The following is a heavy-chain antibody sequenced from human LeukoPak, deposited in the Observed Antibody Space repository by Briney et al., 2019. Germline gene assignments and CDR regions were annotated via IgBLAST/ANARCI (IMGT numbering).Heavy chain of an antibody. D-gene: IGHD4-23*01. CDR2: IIPIFGTA. CDR1: GGTFSSYA. V-gene: IGHV1-69*01. CDR3: AREVQDYGGNLRYFDY. Sequence: PGGTLRLSCAASGGTFSSYAISWVRQAPGQGLEWMGGIIPIFGTANYAQKFQGRVTITADESTSTAYMELSSLRSEDTAVYYCAREVQDYGGNLRYFDYWGQGTLVTVSS. J-gene: IGHJ4*02.